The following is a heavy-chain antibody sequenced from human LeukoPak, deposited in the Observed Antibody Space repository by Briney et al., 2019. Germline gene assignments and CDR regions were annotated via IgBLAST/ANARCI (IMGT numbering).Heavy chain of an antibody. V-gene: IGHV1-69*04. CDR3: AEDMYYDILTGPPNFDY. J-gene: IGHJ4*02. CDR2: IIPILGIA. Sequence: SVKVSCKASGGTFSSYAMSWVRQAPGQGLEWMERIIPILGIANYAQKFQGRVTITADKSTSTAYMELSSLRSEDTAVYYCAEDMYYDILTGPPNFDYWGQGTLVTVSS. D-gene: IGHD3-9*01. CDR1: GGTFSSYA.